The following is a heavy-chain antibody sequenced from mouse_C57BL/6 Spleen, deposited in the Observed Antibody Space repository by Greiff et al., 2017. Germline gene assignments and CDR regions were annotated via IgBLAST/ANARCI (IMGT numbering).Heavy chain of an antibody. Sequence: EVQGVESGGGLVKPGGSLKLSCAASGFTFSDYGMHWVRQAPEQGLEWVAYISRGSSTIYYADTVKGRFTISTDKAKNTLFLQMTRLRSEDTAMYYCARGWDERYWGQGTLVTASA. CDR1: GFTFSDYG. J-gene: IGHJ3*01. CDR2: ISRGSSTI. D-gene: IGHD4-1*01. CDR3: ARGWDERY. V-gene: IGHV5-17*01.